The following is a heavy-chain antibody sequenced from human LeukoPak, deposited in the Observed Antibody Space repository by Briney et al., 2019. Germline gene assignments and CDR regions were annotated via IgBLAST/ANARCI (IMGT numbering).Heavy chain of an antibody. CDR1: GFTFSSYA. D-gene: IGHD1-26*01. V-gene: IGHV3-23*01. Sequence: GGSLRLSCAASGFTFSSYAMSWVRQAPGKGLEWVSAISGSGGSTYYADSVKGRFTISRDNSKNTLYLQMNSLRAEDTAVYYCAKDRGEVGASPQYYYYYYGMDVWGQGTTVTVSS. CDR3: AKDRGEVGASPQYYYYYYGMDV. J-gene: IGHJ6*02. CDR2: ISGSGGST.